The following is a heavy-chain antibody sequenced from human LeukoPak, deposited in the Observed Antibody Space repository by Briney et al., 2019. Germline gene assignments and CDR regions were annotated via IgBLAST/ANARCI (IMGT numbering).Heavy chain of an antibody. CDR2: IKEDGSET. J-gene: IGHJ4*02. Sequence: GGSLRLSCVASAFAFSSNWMSWVRQAPGKGLEWVASIKEDGSETYYVDSVKGRFTISRDNAKDSLYLQMNSLRAEDTAVYYCARDLHPRYYLPDYWGQGTLVTVSS. V-gene: IGHV3-7*04. CDR1: AFAFSSNW. D-gene: IGHD1-26*01. CDR3: ARDLHPRYYLPDY.